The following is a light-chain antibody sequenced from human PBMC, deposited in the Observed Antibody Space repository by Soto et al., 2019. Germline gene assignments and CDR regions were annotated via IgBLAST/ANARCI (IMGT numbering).Light chain of an antibody. V-gene: IGKV3-20*01. CDR3: QQYGSSPRT. J-gene: IGKJ1*01. CDR1: QSISNN. CDR2: DAS. Sequence: EIVMTQSPATLSVSPGERATLSCRASQSISNNLAWYQQKPGQAPRLLIYDASSRATGIPDRFSGSGSGADFTLTISRLEPEDFAVYYCQQYGSSPRTFGRGTKVDIK.